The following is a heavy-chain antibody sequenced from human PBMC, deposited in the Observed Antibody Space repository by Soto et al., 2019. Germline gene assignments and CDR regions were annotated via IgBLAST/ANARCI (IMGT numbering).Heavy chain of an antibody. V-gene: IGHV3-23*01. CDR2: VSIGGST. J-gene: IGHJ4*02. D-gene: IGHD2-15*01. Sequence: GGSLRLSCAASGFTFSSYAMCWVRQGPGKGLEWVAVVSIGGSTHYADSVRGRFTISRDNSKNTLSLQMNSLTAEDTAVYFCAKRRGAGGHFDYWGQGALVTVSS. CDR3: AKRRGAGGHFDY. CDR1: GFTFSSYA.